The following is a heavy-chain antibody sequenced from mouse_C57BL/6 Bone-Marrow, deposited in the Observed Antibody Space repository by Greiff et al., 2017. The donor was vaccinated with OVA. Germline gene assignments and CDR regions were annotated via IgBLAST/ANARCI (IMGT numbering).Heavy chain of an antibody. CDR1: GYAFTNYL. CDR3: ARSYYDYFLFAY. J-gene: IGHJ3*01. CDR2: INPGSGGT. D-gene: IGHD2-4*01. Sequence: QVQLQQSGAELVRPGTSVKVSCKASGYAFTNYLIEWVKQRPGQGLEWIGVINPGSGGTNYNEKFKGKATLTADKSSSTAYMQLSSLTSEDSAVYFCARSYYDYFLFAYWGQGTLVTVSA. V-gene: IGHV1-54*01.